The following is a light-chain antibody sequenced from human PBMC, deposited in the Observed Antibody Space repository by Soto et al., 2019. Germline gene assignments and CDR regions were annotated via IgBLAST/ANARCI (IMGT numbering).Light chain of an antibody. CDR2: DAS. CDR1: HDINNY. V-gene: IGKV1-33*01. J-gene: IGKJ4*01. Sequence: DIQMTQSPSSLSASVGDRVTITCQASHDINNYLNWYQQKPGKAPKLLIYDASNLETGVPSRFSGSGSGTDFIFTISSLQPEDIATYYCQQYDNFPLTFGGGTKVEIK. CDR3: QQYDNFPLT.